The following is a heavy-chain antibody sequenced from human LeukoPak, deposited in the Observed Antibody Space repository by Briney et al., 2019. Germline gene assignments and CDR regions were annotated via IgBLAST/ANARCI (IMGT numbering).Heavy chain of an antibody. D-gene: IGHD3-3*01. CDR1: GGTFSSYA. CDR2: IIPILGIA. CDR3: ATDPPYYDFWSGYRFDY. J-gene: IGHJ4*02. V-gene: IGHV1-69*04. Sequence: SVKVSCKASGGTFSSYAISWVRQAPGQGLEWMGRIIPILGIANYAQKFQGRVTITADTSTDTAYMELSSLRSEDTAVYYCATDPPYYDFWSGYRFDYWGQGTLVTVSS.